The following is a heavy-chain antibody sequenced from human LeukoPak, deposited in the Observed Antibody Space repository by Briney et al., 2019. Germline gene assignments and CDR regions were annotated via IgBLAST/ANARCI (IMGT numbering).Heavy chain of an antibody. CDR3: VRTDCSGSSCYPNFDY. D-gene: IGHD2-15*01. V-gene: IGHV3-30*04. CDR1: GFTFSDYA. J-gene: IGHJ4*02. Sequence: GGSLRLSCTASGFTFSDYAIHWVRQAPGKGLEWVAVISYDGSNKYYADSVKGRFTISRDNSKNTLYLQMNSLRVEDTALYYCVRTDCSGSSCYPNFDYWGQGTLVTVSS. CDR2: ISYDGSNK.